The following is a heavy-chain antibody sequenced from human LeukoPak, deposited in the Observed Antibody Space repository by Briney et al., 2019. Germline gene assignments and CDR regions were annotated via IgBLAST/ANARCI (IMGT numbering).Heavy chain of an antibody. CDR3: ARDGGWKAFDI. CDR1: GYTFTGYY. V-gene: IGHV1-46*01. D-gene: IGHD3-16*01. CDR2: INPSGGST. Sequence: ASVKVSCKASGYTFTGYYIHWVRQAPGQGLEWMGIINPSGGSTSYAQKFQGRVTMTRDTSTSTVYMELSSLRSEDTAVYYCARDGGWKAFDIWGQGTMVTVSS. J-gene: IGHJ3*02.